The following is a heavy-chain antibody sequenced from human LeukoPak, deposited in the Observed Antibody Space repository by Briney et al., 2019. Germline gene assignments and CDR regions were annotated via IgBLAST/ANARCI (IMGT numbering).Heavy chain of an antibody. CDR2: ISYDGSNK. Sequence: GGSLRLSCAASGFTYSSYGMHWVRQAPGKGREWVAVISYDGSNKYYADSVKGRFTISRDNSKNTLYLQMNSLRAEDTAVYYCAKDNYYGSGSYDYWGQGTLVTVSS. CDR1: GFTYSSYG. V-gene: IGHV3-30*18. D-gene: IGHD3-10*01. CDR3: AKDNYYGSGSYDY. J-gene: IGHJ4*02.